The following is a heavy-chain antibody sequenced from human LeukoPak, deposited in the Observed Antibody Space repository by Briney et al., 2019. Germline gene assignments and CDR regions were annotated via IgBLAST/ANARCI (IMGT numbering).Heavy chain of an antibody. V-gene: IGHV5-51*01. CDR2: IYPGDSDT. CDR3: ARSSNNRYCSGGSCYGYNYGMDV. Sequence: PGESLKISCKGSGYSFTSYWIGWVRQMPGKGLEWMGIIYPGDSDTRYSPSFQGQVTISADKSISTAYLQWSSLKASDTAMYYCARSSNNRYCSGGSCYGYNYGMDVWGQGTTVTVSS. D-gene: IGHD2-15*01. CDR1: GYSFTSYW. J-gene: IGHJ6*02.